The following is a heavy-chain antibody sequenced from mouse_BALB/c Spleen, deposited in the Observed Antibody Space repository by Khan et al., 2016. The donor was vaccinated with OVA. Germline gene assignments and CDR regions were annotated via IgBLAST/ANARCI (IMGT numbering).Heavy chain of an antibody. J-gene: IGHJ3*01. CDR1: NYSFTDYT. Sequence: VQLKQSGPELVKPGDSMKISCKASNYSFTDYTINWVKQSPGKNLEWIGLINPYNGGSNYNQKFKGKATLTVDKSSSTAYMELLSLTSEDSAVYYCTRSGYGGFAYWGQGTLVTVSA. V-gene: IGHV1-18*01. D-gene: IGHD1-2*01. CDR3: TRSGYGGFAY. CDR2: INPYNGGS.